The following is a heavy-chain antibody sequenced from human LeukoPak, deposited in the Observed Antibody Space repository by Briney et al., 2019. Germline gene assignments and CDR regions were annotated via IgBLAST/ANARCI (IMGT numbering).Heavy chain of an antibody. CDR3: ARAPNWGFRGTGENWFDP. D-gene: IGHD7-27*01. V-gene: IGHV3-7*01. J-gene: IGHJ5*02. Sequence: GGSLRLSCAASGFTLSSYWMSWVRQAPGKGLEWVANIKQDGSEKYYVDSVKGRFTISRDNAKNSLYLQMNSLRAEDTAVYYCARAPNWGFRGTGENWFDPWGQGTLVTVSS. CDR1: GFTLSSYW. CDR2: IKQDGSEK.